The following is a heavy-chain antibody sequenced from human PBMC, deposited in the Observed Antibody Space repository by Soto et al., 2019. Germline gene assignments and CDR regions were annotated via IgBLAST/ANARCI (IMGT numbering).Heavy chain of an antibody. D-gene: IGHD6-19*01. CDR3: ARDAAVPGETDRFDY. CDR1: GDSISSNVW. J-gene: IGHJ4*02. Sequence: QVQLQESGPGLVRPSGALSLTCAVSGDSISSNVWWSWVRQPPGKGLEWIGGIYHSGSANFNPSLKSRVTMPVDTAKNQFSLKLNSVTAADTAMYYCARDAAVPGETDRFDYWGQGTLVSVSS. CDR2: IYHSGSA. V-gene: IGHV4-4*02.